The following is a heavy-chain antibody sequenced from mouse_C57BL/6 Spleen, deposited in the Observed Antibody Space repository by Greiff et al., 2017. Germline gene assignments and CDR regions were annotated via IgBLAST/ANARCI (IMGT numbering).Heavy chain of an antibody. CDR3: TTGAQARGGYAMDY. Sequence: EVQLQESGAELVRPGASVKLSCTASGFNIKDDYMHWVKQRPEQGLEWIGWIDPENGDTEYASKFQGKATITADTSSNTANLQLSSLTSEDTAVYYCTTGAQARGGYAMDYWGQGTSVTVSS. V-gene: IGHV14-4*01. J-gene: IGHJ4*01. D-gene: IGHD3-2*02. CDR1: GFNIKDDY. CDR2: IDPENGDT.